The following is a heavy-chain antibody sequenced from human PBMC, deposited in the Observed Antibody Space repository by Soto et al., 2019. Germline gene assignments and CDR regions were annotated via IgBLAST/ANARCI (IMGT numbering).Heavy chain of an antibody. Sequence: GASVKVSCKASGYTFTSYGISWVRQAPGQGLEWMGWISAYNGNTNYAQKLQGRVTMTTDTSTSTAYMELRSLRSDDTAVYYCARDRKYSGSYFRVNVAFDIWGQGTMVTVAS. D-gene: IGHD1-26*01. V-gene: IGHV1-18*01. CDR3: ARDRKYSGSYFRVNVAFDI. J-gene: IGHJ3*02. CDR2: ISAYNGNT. CDR1: GYTFTSYG.